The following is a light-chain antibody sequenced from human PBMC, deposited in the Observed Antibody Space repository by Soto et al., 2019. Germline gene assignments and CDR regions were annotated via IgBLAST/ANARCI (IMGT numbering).Light chain of an antibody. CDR3: QQYGTSPCT. CDR2: DAS. CDR1: QSIRNS. J-gene: IGKJ2*02. Sequence: EIVLTQSPATLSLSPGERATLSCRASQSIRNSLAWYQQKPGQAPRLLIYDASNRATGIPARFGGRGSGTDFTLTISSLEPEDFAVYYCQQYGTSPCTFGQGTRLEIK. V-gene: IGKV3-11*01.